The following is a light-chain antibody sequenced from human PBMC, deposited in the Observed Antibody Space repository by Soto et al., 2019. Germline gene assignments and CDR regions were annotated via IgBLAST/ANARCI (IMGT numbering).Light chain of an antibody. Sequence: EIVLTQSPATLSLSPGETATLYCRASQSVSSYLAWYQQKPGQTPRLLIYDASNRATGIPARFSGSGSGTDFTLTISRLEPEDFAVYYCQQRSTWSFGQGTRLDIK. CDR1: QSVSSY. CDR2: DAS. V-gene: IGKV3-11*01. CDR3: QQRSTWS. J-gene: IGKJ5*01.